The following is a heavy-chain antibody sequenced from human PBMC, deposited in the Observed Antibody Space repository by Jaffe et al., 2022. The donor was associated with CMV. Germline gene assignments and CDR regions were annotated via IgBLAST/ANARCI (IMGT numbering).Heavy chain of an antibody. CDR2: IKQDGSEK. CDR1: GFTFSSYW. D-gene: IGHD3-3*01. V-gene: IGHV3-7*01. Sequence: EVQLVESGGGLVQPGGSLRLSCAASGFTFSSYWMSWVRQAPGKGLEWVANIKQDGSEKYYVDSVKGRFTISRDNAKNSLYLQMNSLRAEDTAVYYCARDGGDTNFWSGLGSHYYYYYGMDVWGQGTTVTVSS. J-gene: IGHJ6*02. CDR3: ARDGGDTNFWSGLGSHYYYYYGMDV.